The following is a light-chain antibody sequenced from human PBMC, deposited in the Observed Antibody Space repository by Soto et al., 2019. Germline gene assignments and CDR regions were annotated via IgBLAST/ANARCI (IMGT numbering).Light chain of an antibody. CDR3: QQYNSYRP. Sequence: DSQMTQSPSALSASVGDRGTITCRASQSISSWLAWYQQKPGKAPKLLIYDASSLESGVPSRFSGSGSGTEFTLTISSLQPDDFATYYCQQYNSYRPFGQGTKVAIK. CDR1: QSISSW. J-gene: IGKJ1*01. CDR2: DAS. V-gene: IGKV1-5*01.